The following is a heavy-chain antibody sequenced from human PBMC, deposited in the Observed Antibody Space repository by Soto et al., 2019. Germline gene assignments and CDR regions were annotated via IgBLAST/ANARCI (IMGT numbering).Heavy chain of an antibody. CDR3: AKEVWSGPMDV. Sequence: QVQLVESGGGVVQPGRSLRLSCAASGFTFSSYGMHWVHQAPGKELEWVAVIYDGSNKYYADSVKGRFTISRDNSKNTVYLQMNSLRAEDTALYYCAKEVWSGPMDVWGQWTTVTVSS. V-gene: IGHV3-30*18. J-gene: IGHJ6*02. CDR1: GFTFSSYG. CDR2: IYDGSNK. D-gene: IGHD3-3*01.